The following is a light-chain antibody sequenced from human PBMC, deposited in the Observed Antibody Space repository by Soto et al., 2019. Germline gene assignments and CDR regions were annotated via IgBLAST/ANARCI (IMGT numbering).Light chain of an antibody. CDR3: IEHNGDLPVA. J-gene: IGKJ3*01. CDR1: QAIDQS. V-gene: IGKV1-27*01. Sequence: DIQMTQSPSSLSASVGDRVTITCRASQAIDQSVAWYQQKPGQVPKLLIYAASTFPSGVPSRFSGSGAAAQFTLAITGLQPEDVATNCCIEHNGDLPVAFGPGTTVDV. CDR2: AAS.